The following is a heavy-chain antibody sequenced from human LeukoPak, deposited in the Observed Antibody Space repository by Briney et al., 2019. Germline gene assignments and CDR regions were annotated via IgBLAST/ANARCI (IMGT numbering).Heavy chain of an antibody. V-gene: IGHV4-59*01. CDR3: ARAGGYVLYFDS. J-gene: IGHJ4*02. CDR2: IFDNGST. CDR1: GSSISSYY. D-gene: IGHD3-10*02. Sequence: PSETLSLTCSVSGSSISSYYWSWIWQPPGKGLEWIGYIFDNGSTNYNPSLESRVTISVDTSENQFSLKLSSVTAADTAVYYCARAGGYVLYFDSWGQGTLVTVSS.